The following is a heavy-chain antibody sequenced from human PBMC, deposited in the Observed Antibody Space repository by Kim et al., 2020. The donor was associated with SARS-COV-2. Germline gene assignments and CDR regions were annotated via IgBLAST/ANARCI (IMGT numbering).Heavy chain of an antibody. CDR2: SEN. J-gene: IGHJ4*02. CDR3: ARGGGQYYSV. V-gene: IGHV3-7*01. D-gene: IGHD3-10*01. Sequence: SENSYVDSVKGRFTIARDNAKRSGYLQMNRLRGEETAVYYCARGGGQYYSVWGQGTLVTVSS.